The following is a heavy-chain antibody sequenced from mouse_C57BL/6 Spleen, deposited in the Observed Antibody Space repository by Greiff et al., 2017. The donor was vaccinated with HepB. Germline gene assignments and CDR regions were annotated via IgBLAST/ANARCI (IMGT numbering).Heavy chain of an antibody. CDR3: ARDATEGAMDY. J-gene: IGHJ4*01. V-gene: IGHV7-1*01. CDR2: SRNKANDYTT. Sequence: EVMLVESGGGLVQSGRSLRLSCATSGFTFSDFYMEWVRQAPGKGLEWIAASRNKANDYTTEYSASVKGRFIVSRDTSQSILYRQINALRAEDTAIYYCARDATEGAMDYWGQGTSVTVSS. CDR1: GFTFSDFY.